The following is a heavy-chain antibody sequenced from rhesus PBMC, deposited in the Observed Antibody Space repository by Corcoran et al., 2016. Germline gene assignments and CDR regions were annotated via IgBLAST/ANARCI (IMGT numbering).Heavy chain of an antibody. D-gene: IGHD6S26*01. CDR3: ARDTGIAAAGPGDY. V-gene: IGHV4S10*01. Sequence: QVQLQESGPGVVKPSETLSLTCAVSGGSISDSYRWSWIRQPPGKGLEWIGYIYGSSTNTNYNPTLKSRVTISKDTSKNQFSLKLSSVTAADTAVYDCARDTGIAAAGPGDYWGQGVLVTVSS. CDR1: GGSISDSYR. CDR2: IYGSSTNT. J-gene: IGHJ4*01.